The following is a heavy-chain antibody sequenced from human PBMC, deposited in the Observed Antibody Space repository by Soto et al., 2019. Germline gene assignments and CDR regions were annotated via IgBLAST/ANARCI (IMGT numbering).Heavy chain of an antibody. V-gene: IGHV1-3*01. D-gene: IGHD3-3*01. CDR2: INAGNGNT. CDR1: GYTFTSYA. CDR3: ARSFPIFGVVTPGMDV. Sequence: GASVKVSCKASGYTFTSYAMHWVLQAPGQRLEWMGWINAGNGNTKYSQKFQGRVTITRDTSASTAYMELSSLRSEDTAVYYCARSFPIFGVVTPGMDVWGQGTTVTVSS. J-gene: IGHJ6*02.